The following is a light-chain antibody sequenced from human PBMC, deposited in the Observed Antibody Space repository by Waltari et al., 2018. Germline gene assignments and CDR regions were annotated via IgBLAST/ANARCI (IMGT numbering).Light chain of an antibody. Sequence: RASESVSSSYLAWYQQKPGQAPRLLIYGASSRATGIPDRFSGSGSGTDFTLTISRLEPEDFAVYYCQQYGSSPRTFGQGTKVEIK. V-gene: IGKV3-20*01. CDR2: GAS. CDR1: ESVSSSY. CDR3: QQYGSSPRT. J-gene: IGKJ1*01.